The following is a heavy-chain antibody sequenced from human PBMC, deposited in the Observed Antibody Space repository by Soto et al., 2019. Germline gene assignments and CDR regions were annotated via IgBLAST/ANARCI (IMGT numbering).Heavy chain of an antibody. Sequence: ASVKVSCKASGGGNLRDYRTTWVRRAPGQGLEWMGGIIPKLGSANYAQKLQGRVTMTTDTSTSTAYMELRSLRSDDTAVYYCARDPYSYGYHSGAAHSSFDLWGQGTLVTVSS. D-gene: IGHD5-18*01. CDR3: ARDPYSYGYHSGAAHSSFDL. CDR1: GGGNLRDYR. CDR2: IIPKLGSA. V-gene: IGHV1-18*04. J-gene: IGHJ5*02.